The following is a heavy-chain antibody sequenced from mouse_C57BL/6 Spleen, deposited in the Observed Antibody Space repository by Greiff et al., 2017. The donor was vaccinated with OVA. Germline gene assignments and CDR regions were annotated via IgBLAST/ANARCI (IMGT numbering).Heavy chain of an antibody. CDR3: ARTYDYGVDY. D-gene: IGHD2-4*01. Sequence: VQLQQSGPELVKPGASVKISCKASGYSFTGYYMNWVKQSPEKSLEWIGEINPSTGGTTYNQKFKAKATLTVDKSSSTAYMQLKSLTSEDSAVYYCARTYDYGVDYWGQGTTLTVSS. CDR1: GYSFTGYY. J-gene: IGHJ2*01. V-gene: IGHV1-42*01. CDR2: INPSTGGT.